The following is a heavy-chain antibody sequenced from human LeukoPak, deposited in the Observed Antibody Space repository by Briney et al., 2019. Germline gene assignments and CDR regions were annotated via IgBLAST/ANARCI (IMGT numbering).Heavy chain of an antibody. D-gene: IGHD1-1*01. Sequence: ASVKVSCKASGYTFTSYDINWVRQATGQGLEWMGWISAYNGNTNYAQKLQGRVTMTTDTSTSTAYMELRSLRSDDTAVYYCAKEGYGLYDAFDIWGQGTMVTVSS. J-gene: IGHJ3*02. CDR2: ISAYNGNT. CDR1: GYTFTSYD. CDR3: AKEGYGLYDAFDI. V-gene: IGHV1-18*01.